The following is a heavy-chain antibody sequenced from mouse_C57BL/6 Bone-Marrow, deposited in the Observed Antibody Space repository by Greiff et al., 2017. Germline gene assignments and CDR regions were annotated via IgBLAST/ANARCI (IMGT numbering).Heavy chain of an antibody. J-gene: IGHJ3*01. V-gene: IGHV1-74*01. CDR1: GYTFTSYW. CDR2: IHPSDSDT. Sequence: VQLKQPGAELVKPGASVTVSCKASGYTFTSYWMHWVKQRPGQGLEWLGRIHPSDSDTNYTQQFTGLATLTVDNSSSTAFMLISSLTSEDTAVYEWAMSRTWREGVAYWGQGTLVTVSA. D-gene: IGHD1-1*01. CDR3: AMSRTWREGVAY.